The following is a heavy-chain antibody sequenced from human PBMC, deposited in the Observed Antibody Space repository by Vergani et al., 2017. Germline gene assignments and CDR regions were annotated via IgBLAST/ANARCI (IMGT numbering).Heavy chain of an antibody. V-gene: IGHV4-4*02. D-gene: IGHD4-17*01. CDR1: GGSISSTNW. J-gene: IGHJ5*02. CDR2: IYHSGST. Sequence: QVQLQESGPGLVKPSGTLSLTCAVSGGSISSTNWWSWVRQPPGKGLEWIGEIYHSGSTIDNPSLKSRVTISVDKSKNQFSLKLSSVTAADTAVDYCARHADDYGDDGGFDPWGQGTLVTVSS. CDR3: ARHADDYGDDGGFDP.